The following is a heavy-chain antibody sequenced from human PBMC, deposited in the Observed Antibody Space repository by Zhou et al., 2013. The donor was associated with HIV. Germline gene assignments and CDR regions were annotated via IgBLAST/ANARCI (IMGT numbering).Heavy chain of an antibody. D-gene: IGHD3-16*01. V-gene: IGHV1-69*05. Sequence: QVQLVQSGAEVKKPGSSAKVSCKASGGSFSRHAITWVRQARGQGLEWMGGIIPKYGARSYAQKFQGRVTITTDESTSTAYMDLRSLISEDTAVYYCARGWGAYPQGLEFWGQGTLVTVSS. CDR1: GGSFSRHA. CDR3: ARGWGAYPQGLEF. CDR2: IIPKYGAR. J-gene: IGHJ4*02.